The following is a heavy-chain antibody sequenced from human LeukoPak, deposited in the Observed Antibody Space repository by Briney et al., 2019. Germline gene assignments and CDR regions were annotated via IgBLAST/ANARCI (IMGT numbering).Heavy chain of an antibody. CDR2: INSDGSST. D-gene: IGHD3-22*01. Sequence: GGSLRLSCAASGFTFSSYWMHWVRQAPGKGLVWVSRINSDGSSTSYADSVKGRFTISRDNAKNTLYLRMNSLRAEDTAVYYCARDLLSSGYYDSSGVDYWGQGTLVTVSS. J-gene: IGHJ4*02. CDR1: GFTFSSYW. CDR3: ARDLLSSGYYDSSGVDY. V-gene: IGHV3-74*01.